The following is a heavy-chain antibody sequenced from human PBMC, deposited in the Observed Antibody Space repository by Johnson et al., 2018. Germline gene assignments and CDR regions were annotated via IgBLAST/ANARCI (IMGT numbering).Heavy chain of an antibody. CDR2: IIPIFGTA. CDR1: GGTFSSYA. D-gene: IGHD3-16*01. J-gene: IGHJ6*02. V-gene: IGHV1-69*01. Sequence: VQLVETGAEVTKPGSSVKVSCKASGGTFSSYAISWVRQAPGQGLEWMGGIIPIFGTANYAQKFQGRVTITADESTSTAYMELSSLRSEDTAVYYCARTPMQGGGMDVWGQGTTVTVSS. CDR3: ARTPMQGGGMDV.